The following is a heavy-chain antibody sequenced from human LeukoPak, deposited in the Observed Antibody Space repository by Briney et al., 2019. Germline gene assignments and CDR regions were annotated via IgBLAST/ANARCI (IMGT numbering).Heavy chain of an antibody. D-gene: IGHD3-9*01. CDR1: GFTFSSYA. V-gene: IGHV3-23*01. J-gene: IGHJ5*02. Sequence: GGSLRLSCAASGFTFSSYAMSWVRQAPGKGLEWVSAISGSGGSTYYADSVKGRFTISRDNSKNTLYLQMNSLRAEDTAVYYCAKLRYFDWLFDGNWFDPWGQGTLVTVSS. CDR3: AKLRYFDWLFDGNWFDP. CDR2: ISGSGGST.